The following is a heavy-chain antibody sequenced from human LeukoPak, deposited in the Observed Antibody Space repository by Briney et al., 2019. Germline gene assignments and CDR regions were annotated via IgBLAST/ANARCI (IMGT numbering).Heavy chain of an antibody. CDR3: ARDPARCYYDSSGYFDY. Sequence: SVKVSCKASGGTFSSYAISWVRQAPGQGLEWMGGIIPIFGTANYAQKFHGRVTITADESTSTAYMELSSLRSEDTAVYYCARDPARCYYDSSGYFDYWGQGTLVTVSS. CDR2: IIPIFGTA. CDR1: GGTFSSYA. J-gene: IGHJ4*02. D-gene: IGHD3-22*01. V-gene: IGHV1-69*01.